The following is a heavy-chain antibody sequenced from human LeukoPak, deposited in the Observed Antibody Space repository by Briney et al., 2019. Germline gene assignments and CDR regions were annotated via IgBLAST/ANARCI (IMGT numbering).Heavy chain of an antibody. V-gene: IGHV4-59*01. CDR2: IYYSGNI. CDR3: ARWNYYESSRAFDI. CDR1: GGSISSYY. J-gene: IGHJ3*02. D-gene: IGHD3-22*01. Sequence: SETLSLTCTVSGGSISSYYWSWIRQPPGKGLEWIGYIYYSGNINYNPSLKSRVTISVDTSKNHFSLKLNSVTAADTAMYYCARWNYYESSRAFDIWGQGTMVTVSS.